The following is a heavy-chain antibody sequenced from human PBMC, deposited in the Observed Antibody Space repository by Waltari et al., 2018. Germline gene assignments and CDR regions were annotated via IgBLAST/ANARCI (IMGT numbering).Heavy chain of an antibody. Sequence: QVQLQQWGAGLLKPSETLSLTCAVYGASFSSYYWGWVRQSPGKGLEWIGQIRHLDRVNYNPNLKSRVTISVDTSASQFSLKLYSVTAADTGLYFCTRGGNYDFWSHSPFVDPWGQGTLVTVSS. CDR1: GASFSSYY. D-gene: IGHD3-3*01. V-gene: IGHV4-34*01. CDR3: TRGGNYDFWSHSPFVDP. J-gene: IGHJ5*02. CDR2: IRHLDRV.